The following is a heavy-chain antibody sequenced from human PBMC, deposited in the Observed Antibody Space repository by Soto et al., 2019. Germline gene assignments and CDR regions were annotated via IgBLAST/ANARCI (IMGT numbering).Heavy chain of an antibody. Sequence: ASVNVSCKASGYIFTTHRIHWVRPAPGQRLEWLGRINPGNSYAKYSQKFQDRLTISADTSSTSVYMELGSLRSEDTALYYCSRAVKRVFYDDIGDSGRAHAFVPWGQGTPVTVSS. D-gene: IGHD3-16*01. V-gene: IGHV1-3*01. J-gene: IGHJ5*02. CDR3: SRAVKRVFYDDIGDSGRAHAFVP. CDR1: GYIFTTHR. CDR2: INPGNSYA.